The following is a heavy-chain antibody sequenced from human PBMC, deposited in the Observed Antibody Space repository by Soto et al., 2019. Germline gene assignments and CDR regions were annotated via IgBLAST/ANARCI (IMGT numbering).Heavy chain of an antibody. J-gene: IGHJ4*02. CDR1: GGSITSSSYY. CDR3: ARHRGGYSY. CDR2: IYYRGFT. Sequence: QLQLQESGPGLVKPSETLSLTCTVSGGSITSSSYYWGWIRQPPGEGLEWIGTIYYRGFTYYNPSLKSRVTISVDTSKNQFSLKLSSVTAADMAVYYCARHRGGYSYWGQGTLVTVSS. D-gene: IGHD3-22*01. V-gene: IGHV4-39*01.